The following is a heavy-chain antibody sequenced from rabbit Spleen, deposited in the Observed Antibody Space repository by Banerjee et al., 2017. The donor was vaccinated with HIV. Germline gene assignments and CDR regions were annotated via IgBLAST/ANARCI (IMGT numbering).Heavy chain of an antibody. V-gene: IGHV1S7*01. CDR2: IDPVFGIT. J-gene: IGHJ2*01. CDR3: ARKNVGSGAWGAFNV. D-gene: IGHD1-1*01. CDR1: GFTLSSYY. Sequence: QELVESGGGLVQPGESLKLSCKASGFTLSSYYMNWVRQAPGKGLEWIGYIDPVFGITYYANWVNGRFSISRENAQNTGYLQMTSLTAADTATYFCARKNVGSGAWGAFNVWGPGTLVTVS.